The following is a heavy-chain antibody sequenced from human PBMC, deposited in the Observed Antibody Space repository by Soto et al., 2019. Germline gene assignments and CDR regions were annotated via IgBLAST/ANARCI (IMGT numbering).Heavy chain of an antibody. CDR3: ARSHRDNWGSPDYFDY. V-gene: IGHV4-31*03. D-gene: IGHD7-27*01. J-gene: IGHJ4*02. CDR1: GGSISSGGYY. CDR2: IYYNGDT. Sequence: SETLSLTCTVSGGSISSGGYYWSWISQHPGKGLEWIGYIYYNGDTYYNPSLKSRVSISIDTSKNQFSLRLTSVTAADTAVYYCARSHRDNWGSPDYFDYWGQGTLVTVSS.